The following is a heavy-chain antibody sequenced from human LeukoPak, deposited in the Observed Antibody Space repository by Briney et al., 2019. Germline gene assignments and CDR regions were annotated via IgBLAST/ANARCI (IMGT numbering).Heavy chain of an antibody. Sequence: PGGSLRLSCAASGFTFSSYSMNWVRQAPGKGLEWVSYIISSSSTIYYADSVKGRFTISRDNAKNSLYLQMNSLRAEDTAVYYCAGTFGELSCMDVWGKGTTVTVSS. J-gene: IGHJ6*03. V-gene: IGHV3-48*01. CDR2: IISSSSTI. CDR1: GFTFSSYS. D-gene: IGHD3-10*01. CDR3: AGTFGELSCMDV.